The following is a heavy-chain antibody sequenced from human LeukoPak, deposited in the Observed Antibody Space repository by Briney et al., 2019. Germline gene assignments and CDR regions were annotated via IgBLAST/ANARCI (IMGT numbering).Heavy chain of an antibody. CDR2: IDPSDSYI. CDR3: VSRNTDYFGSGKSYNELDY. CDR1: GYSFTSHW. V-gene: IGHV5-10-1*01. D-gene: IGHD3-10*01. J-gene: IGHJ4*02. Sequence: GESLKISCKGSGYSFTSHWINWVRQMPGKGLEWMGTIDPSDSYINYSPSFQGRVTISADKSISTAYLQWSSLKASDTAMYFCVSRNTDYFGSGKSYNELDYCGQGTLVTVSS.